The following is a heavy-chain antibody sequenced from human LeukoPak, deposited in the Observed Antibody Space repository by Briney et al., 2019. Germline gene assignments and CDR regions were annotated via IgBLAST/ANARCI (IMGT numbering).Heavy chain of an antibody. D-gene: IGHD3-10*01. V-gene: IGHV1-2*02. Sequence: GASMKVSCKAYGYTFIDHYIHWVRQAPGQGLEWMGWMSPKSGGTNSVQKFQGRVTMTRDTSISTAYMEMSNLTSDDTAVYYCARDSREYYYKPVDYWGQGTLVTVSS. CDR2: MSPKSGGT. CDR3: ARDSREYYYKPVDY. J-gene: IGHJ4*02. CDR1: GYTFIDHY.